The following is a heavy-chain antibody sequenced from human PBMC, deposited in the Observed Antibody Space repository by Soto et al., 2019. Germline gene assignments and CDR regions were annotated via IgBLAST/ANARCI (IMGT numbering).Heavy chain of an antibody. CDR2: IYSGGST. V-gene: IGHV3-66*01. J-gene: IGHJ5*02. Sequence: GESLKISCAASGFTVSSNYMSWVRQAPGKGLEWVSVIYSGGSTYYADSVKGRFTISRDNSKNTLYLQMNSLRAEDTAVYYCARAPIERYGSGSYFDPWGQGTLVTVSS. D-gene: IGHD3-10*01. CDR1: GFTVSSNY. CDR3: ARAPIERYGSGSYFDP.